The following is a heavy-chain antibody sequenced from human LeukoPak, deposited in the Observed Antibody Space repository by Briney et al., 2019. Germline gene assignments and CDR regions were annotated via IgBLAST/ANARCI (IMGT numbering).Heavy chain of an antibody. CDR1: GFTFSAYS. V-gene: IGHV3-7*01. Sequence: GGSLRLSCAVSGFTFSAYSMNWVRQAPGKGLKWVANTNQDGSEKYYADSVKGRFTISRDNAKNSLYLQMNGLRAEDTAVYYCAKQLSSNANWGQGTLVTVSS. D-gene: IGHD5-18*01. CDR2: TNQDGSEK. J-gene: IGHJ4*02. CDR3: AKQLSSNAN.